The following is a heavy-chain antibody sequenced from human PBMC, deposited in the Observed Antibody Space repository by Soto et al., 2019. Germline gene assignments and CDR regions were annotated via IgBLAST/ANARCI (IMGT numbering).Heavy chain of an antibody. J-gene: IGHJ4*02. Sequence: GASAKVSCKACGYTFNSYGISWVRQAPGQGLEWMGWISVYNGNTNYAQKVQGRVTMTTDTSTSTAYMELRSLRSDDTAVYYCARDGRNGGYFDYWGQGTVVTVSS. D-gene: IGHD2-8*01. V-gene: IGHV1-18*01. CDR2: ISVYNGNT. CDR1: GYTFNSYG. CDR3: ARDGRNGGYFDY.